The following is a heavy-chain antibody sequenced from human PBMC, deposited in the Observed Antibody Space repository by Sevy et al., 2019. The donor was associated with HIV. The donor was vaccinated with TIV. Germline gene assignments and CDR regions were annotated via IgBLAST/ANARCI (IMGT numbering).Heavy chain of an antibody. CDR2: IRSKAFGGTT. D-gene: IGHD3-10*01. CDR1: GFTFGDYA. J-gene: IGHJ4*02. V-gene: IGHV3-49*03. Sequence: GGSLRLSCTASGFTFGDYAMSWFRQAPGKGLEWVGFIRSKAFGGTTEDAASVKGRFTISRDDSKSISYLKMNILKTEETAVYYGTSDPLVRGVQWYYFDYWGQGTLVTVSS. CDR3: TSDPLVRGVQWYYFDY.